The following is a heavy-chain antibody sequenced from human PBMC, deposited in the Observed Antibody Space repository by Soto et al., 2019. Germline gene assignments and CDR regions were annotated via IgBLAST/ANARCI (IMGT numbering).Heavy chain of an antibody. CDR2: IIPIFGTA. CDR3: ARDGSWFGSYYYYY. CDR1: GGTFSSYA. D-gene: IGHD3-10*01. Sequence: QVQLVQSGAEVKKPGSSVKVSCKASGGTFSSYAISWVRQAPGQGLEWMGGIIPIFGTANYAQKFQGRVTITSDESTSTADMELSSLRSEDTAVYYCARDGSWFGSYYYYYWGQGTLVTVSS. V-gene: IGHV1-69*01. J-gene: IGHJ4*02.